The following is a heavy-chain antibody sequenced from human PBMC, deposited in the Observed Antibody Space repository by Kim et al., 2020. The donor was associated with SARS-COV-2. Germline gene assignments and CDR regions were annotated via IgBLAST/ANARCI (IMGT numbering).Heavy chain of an antibody. J-gene: IGHJ6*02. CDR3: AGMMDTAMVTSYYYYGMDV. Sequence: SETLSLTCTVSGGSISSSSYYWGWIRQPPGKGLEWIGSIYYSGSTYYNPSLKSRVTISVDTSKNQFSLKLSSVTAADTAVYYCAGMMDTAMVTSYYYYGMDVWGQGTTVTVSS. V-gene: IGHV4-39*01. CDR2: IYYSGST. D-gene: IGHD5-18*01. CDR1: GGSISSSSYY.